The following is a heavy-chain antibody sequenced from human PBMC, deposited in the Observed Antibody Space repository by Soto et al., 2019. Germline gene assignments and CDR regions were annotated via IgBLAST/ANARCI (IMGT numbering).Heavy chain of an antibody. Sequence: QVQLVESGGGVVQPGRPLRLSCAASGFTFSSYGMHWVRQAPGKGLEWVAVISYDGSNKYYADSVKGRFTISRDNSKNTLYLQMNSLRAEDTAVYYCAKGYSSSSRYYYYGMDVWGQGTTVTVSS. CDR3: AKGYSSSSRYYYYGMDV. CDR1: GFTFSSYG. D-gene: IGHD6-13*01. CDR2: ISYDGSNK. J-gene: IGHJ6*02. V-gene: IGHV3-30*18.